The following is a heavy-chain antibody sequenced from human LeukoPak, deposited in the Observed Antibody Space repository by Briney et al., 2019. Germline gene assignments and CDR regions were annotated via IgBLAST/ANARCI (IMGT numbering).Heavy chain of an antibody. Sequence: SETLSLTCTVSGGSISSSTYYWGWIRQPPGKGLERIGSIYYRGNSYYNPSLKSRVTISVDTSKNHFSLKLRSVTAADTAVYYCAREHYYDSTAYLDWGQGTLVSVSS. V-gene: IGHV4-39*07. J-gene: IGHJ4*02. CDR1: GGSISSSTYY. D-gene: IGHD3-22*01. CDR3: AREHYYDSTAYLD. CDR2: IYYRGNS.